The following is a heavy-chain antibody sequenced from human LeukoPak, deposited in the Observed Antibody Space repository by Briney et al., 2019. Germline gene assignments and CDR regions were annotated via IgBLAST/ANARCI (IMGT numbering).Heavy chain of an antibody. Sequence: PSETLSLTCTVSGVSISSSNSYWGWIRQPPGKGLEWIGSIYSSGSTYYNASLQSRVTISIETSKNQISLRLNSVTAADTAIYYCAKSGGYGLIDYWGQGTLVTVSS. CDR2: IYSSGST. V-gene: IGHV4-39*01. CDR3: AKSGGYGLIDY. CDR1: GVSISSSNSY. J-gene: IGHJ4*02. D-gene: IGHD1-26*01.